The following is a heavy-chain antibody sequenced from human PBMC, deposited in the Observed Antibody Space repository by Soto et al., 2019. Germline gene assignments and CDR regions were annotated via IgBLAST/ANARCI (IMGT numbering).Heavy chain of an antibody. J-gene: IGHJ6*02. D-gene: IGHD3-9*01. CDR3: ARVVRYFDTPYGMDV. V-gene: IGHV3-23*01. CDR2: IGGSGSNT. CDR1: GFTFSNYA. Sequence: EGQLLESGEGLVQPGGSLKLSCAASGFTFSNYAMSWVRQAPGKGLEWVSGIGGSGSNTYYADSVKGRFTISRDNSKNTLFLQMNSLRAEDTAEYYCARVVRYFDTPYGMDVWGQRTTVTVSS.